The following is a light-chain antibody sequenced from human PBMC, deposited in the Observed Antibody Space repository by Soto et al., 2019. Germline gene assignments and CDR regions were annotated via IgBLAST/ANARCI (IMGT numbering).Light chain of an antibody. J-gene: IGKJ1*01. V-gene: IGKV1-27*01. CDR1: QGISNY. CDR2: DAS. Sequence: DIQMTQSPSSLSASVGDRVTITCRASQGISNYLAWYQQKPGKVPKLLIYDASTFQSGVLSRFSGSGSGTEFSLTISILQTEDVETYYCQKYKSAPRTFGQGTKVESK. CDR3: QKYKSAPRT.